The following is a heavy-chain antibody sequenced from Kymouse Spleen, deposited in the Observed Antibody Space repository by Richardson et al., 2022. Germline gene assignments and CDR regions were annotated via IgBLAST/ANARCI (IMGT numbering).Heavy chain of an antibody. D-gene: IGHD3-10*01. J-gene: IGHJ4*02. CDR2: INHSGST. V-gene: IGHV4-34*01. CDR1: GGSFSGYY. CDR3: ARGRDYYGSGRSFDY. Sequence: QVQLQQWGAGLLKPSETLSLTCAVYGGSFSGYYWSWIRQPPGKGLEWIGEINHSGSTNYNPSLKSRVTISVDTSKNQFSLKLSSVTAADTAVYYCARGRDYYGSGRSFDYWGQGTLVTVSS.